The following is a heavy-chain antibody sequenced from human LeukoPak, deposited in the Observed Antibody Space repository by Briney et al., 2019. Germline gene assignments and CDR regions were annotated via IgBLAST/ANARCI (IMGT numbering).Heavy chain of an antibody. CDR3: AKDQGDYSSGWSIFDY. J-gene: IGHJ4*02. CDR2: ISYDGTNQ. CDR1: GFTFSRYA. V-gene: IGHV3-30*04. D-gene: IGHD6-19*01. Sequence: GGSLRLSCAASGFTFSRYAFHWVRQAPGKGLEWVAVISYDGTNQYYADSVKGRFTTSKDNSKNTLYLQMNRLRAEGTAVYYCAKDQGDYSSGWSIFDYWGQGSLVTVSS.